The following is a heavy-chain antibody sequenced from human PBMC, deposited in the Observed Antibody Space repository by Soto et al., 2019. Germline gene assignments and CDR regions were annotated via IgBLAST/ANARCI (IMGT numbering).Heavy chain of an antibody. D-gene: IGHD4-17*01. CDR2: IHRNGGST. CDR3: ARDHRWGYEYGDYGDS. CDR1: GFSFDEYG. V-gene: IGHV3-20*04. Sequence: EVQLVESGGGVVRPGGSLRLACAVSGFSFDEYGMSWVRQVPGKGPEWVAGIHRNGGSTGYADSVKGRFTISRDDAKNSLYLQMNSLRAEETAFYYCARDHRWGYEYGDYGDSWGHGTLVTVSS. J-gene: IGHJ5*01.